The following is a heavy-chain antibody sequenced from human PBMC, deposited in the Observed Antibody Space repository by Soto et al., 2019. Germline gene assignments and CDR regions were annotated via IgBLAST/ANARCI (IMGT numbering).Heavy chain of an antibody. Sequence: SGNPSHSSTVPGGYIRNRSYLRGLDRQAPGEGGGWIGSIYYSGSTYYNPSLKSRVTISVDTSKNQFSLKLSSVTAADTAVYYCARLTYSGYDFGDYYYYGMDVWGQGTTVTVSS. CDR1: GGYIRNRSYL. J-gene: IGHJ6*02. CDR2: IYYSGST. CDR3: ARLTYSGYDFGDYYYYGMDV. V-gene: IGHV4-39*01. D-gene: IGHD5-12*01.